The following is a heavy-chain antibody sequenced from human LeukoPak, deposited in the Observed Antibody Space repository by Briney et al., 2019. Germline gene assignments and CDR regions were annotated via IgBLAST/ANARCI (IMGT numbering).Heavy chain of an antibody. V-gene: IGHV3-23*01. D-gene: IGHD6-19*01. CDR1: GFTFSSYA. CDR3: AKSTYSSGWRFDY. Sequence: GGSLRLSCAASGFTFSSYAMSWVRQAPGKGLEWVSAISGSGGSTYYADSVKGRFTISRDTSKNTLYLQMNSLRAEDTAVYYCAKSTYSSGWRFDYWGQGTLVTVSS. CDR2: ISGSGGST. J-gene: IGHJ4*02.